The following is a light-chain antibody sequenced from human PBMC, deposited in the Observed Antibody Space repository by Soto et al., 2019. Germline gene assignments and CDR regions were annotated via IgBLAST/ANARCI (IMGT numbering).Light chain of an antibody. J-gene: IGKJ4*01. CDR1: QSVHIN. V-gene: IGKV3D-15*01. Sequence: EIAMTQSPVTLSASPGERVTLSCRASQSVHINLAWYQQRPGQAPRVLIYGASNRASGIPDRFSGSGSGTDFTLTISSLEPDDFALYYCQQYKDWPPLTFGGGTRVEIK. CDR2: GAS. CDR3: QQYKDWPPLT.